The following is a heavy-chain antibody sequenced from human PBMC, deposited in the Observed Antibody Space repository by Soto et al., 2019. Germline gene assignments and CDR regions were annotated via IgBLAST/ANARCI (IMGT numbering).Heavy chain of an antibody. CDR2: ILNDGSNK. CDR3: AKGLTYSSGWYLYGSYYYGMYV. J-gene: IGHJ6*02. Sequence: LSLSCTASGFTFSHYDMHWVRQAPGRGLEWVALILNDGSNKYYADSVKGRFTISRDNSKNTLYLQMNSLRVEDTAVYYCAKGLTYSSGWYLYGSYYYGMYVWGQGTTVTVSS. CDR1: GFTFSHYD. V-gene: IGHV3-33*06. D-gene: IGHD6-19*01.